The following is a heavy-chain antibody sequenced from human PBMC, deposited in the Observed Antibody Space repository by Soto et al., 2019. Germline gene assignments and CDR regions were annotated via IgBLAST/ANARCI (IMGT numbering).Heavy chain of an antibody. J-gene: IGHJ6*02. CDR1: GGSISSNE. D-gene: IGHD3-16*01. V-gene: IGHV4-59*01. CDR2: ISYNGNT. CDR3: ARVSYHYVWGSSTGMDV. Sequence: QVQLQESGPGLVMPAETLSLTCSVSGGSISSNEWSWIRQPPGKGLEYIGYISYNGNTNYKPSLKSRVTISVDTSKNQFSLKMSSVTAADTAVYYCARVSYHYVWGSSTGMDVWGQGTTVTVSS.